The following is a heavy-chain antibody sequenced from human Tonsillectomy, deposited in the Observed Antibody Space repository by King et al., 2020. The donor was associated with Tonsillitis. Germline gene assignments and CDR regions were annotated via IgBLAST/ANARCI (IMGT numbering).Heavy chain of an antibody. CDR3: AKDAVYYDYLWWTFHY. V-gene: IGHV3-30*18. CDR2: ISYDGSKV. J-gene: IGHJ4*02. D-gene: IGHD3-16*01. CDR1: GFIFSHYA. Sequence: VQLVESGGGVVQPGGSLRLSCAVSGFIFSHYAMHWVRQAPGKGLEWVATISYDGSKVHYADSAKGRFTISRDNSKNTLFLQMNSLRSEDTAVYYCAKDAVYYDYLWWTFHYWGQGVLVTVSS.